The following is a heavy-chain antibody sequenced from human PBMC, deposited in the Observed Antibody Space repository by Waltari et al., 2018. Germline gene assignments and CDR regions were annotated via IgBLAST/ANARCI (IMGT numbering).Heavy chain of an antibody. CDR1: GFSLSTSGVG. J-gene: IGHJ4*02. V-gene: IGHV2-5*01. Sequence: QITLKESGPTLVKPTQTLTLTCTFSGFSLSTSGVGVGWIRQPQGKALEWLALIDWNDDKRYSPSLKSRLTITKDTSKNQVVLTMTNMDPVDTATYYCAHSEAMVAAVDYWGQGTLVTVSS. CDR2: IDWNDDK. CDR3: AHSEAMVAAVDY. D-gene: IGHD5-18*01.